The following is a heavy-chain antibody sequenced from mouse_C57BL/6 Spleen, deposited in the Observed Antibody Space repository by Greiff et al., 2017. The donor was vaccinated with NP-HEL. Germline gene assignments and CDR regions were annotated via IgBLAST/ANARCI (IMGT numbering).Heavy chain of an antibody. D-gene: IGHD4-1*01. CDR1: GFTFSSYG. J-gene: IGHJ2*01. V-gene: IGHV5-6*01. CDR2: ISSGGSYT. Sequence: EVQVVESGGDLVKPGGSLKLSCAASGFTFSSYGMSWVRQTPDKRLEWVATISSGGSYTYYPDSVKGRFTISRDNAKNTLYLQMSSLKSEDTAMYYCAGGTGFDYWGQGTTLTVSS. CDR3: AGGTGFDY.